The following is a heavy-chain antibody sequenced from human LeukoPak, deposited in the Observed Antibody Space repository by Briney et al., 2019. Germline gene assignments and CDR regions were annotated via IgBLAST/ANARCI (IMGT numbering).Heavy chain of an antibody. Sequence: SSETLSLTCAVYGGSFSGYYWSWIRQPPGKGLEWIGEINQSGSTNYNPSLKSRVTISVDTSKNQFSLKLSSVTAADTAVYYCARATRYSSGWYDYWGQGTLVTVSS. CDR3: ARATRYSSGWYDY. CDR1: GGSFSGYY. CDR2: INQSGST. V-gene: IGHV4-34*01. J-gene: IGHJ4*02. D-gene: IGHD6-19*01.